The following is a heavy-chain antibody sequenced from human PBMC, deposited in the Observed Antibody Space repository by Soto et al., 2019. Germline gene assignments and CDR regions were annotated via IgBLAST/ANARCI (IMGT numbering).Heavy chain of an antibody. Sequence: PGGSLRLSCAASGFTFSSYSMNWVRQAPGKGLEWVSYISSSSSTIYYADSVKGRFTISRDNAKNSLYLQMNSLRDEDTAIYYCASELGYSSSFDFWGQGTLLTVSS. J-gene: IGHJ4*02. CDR3: ASELGYSSSFDF. CDR1: GFTFSSYS. V-gene: IGHV3-48*02. CDR2: ISSSSSTI. D-gene: IGHD6-13*01.